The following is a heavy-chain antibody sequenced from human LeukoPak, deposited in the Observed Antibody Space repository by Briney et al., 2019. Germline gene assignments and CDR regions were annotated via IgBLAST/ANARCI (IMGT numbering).Heavy chain of an antibody. CDR2: ISYDGSNK. Sequence: RPGGSLRLSCAASGFTFSSYGMHWVRQAPGKGLEWVAVISYDGSNKYYADSVKGRFTISRDNSKNTLYLQMNSLRAEDTAVYYWAKGGGSGNLNYYYYGRDVWGKGTTVTVSS. CDR3: AKGGGSGNLNYYYYGRDV. D-gene: IGHD3-10*01. CDR1: GFTFSSYG. V-gene: IGHV3-30*18. J-gene: IGHJ6*04.